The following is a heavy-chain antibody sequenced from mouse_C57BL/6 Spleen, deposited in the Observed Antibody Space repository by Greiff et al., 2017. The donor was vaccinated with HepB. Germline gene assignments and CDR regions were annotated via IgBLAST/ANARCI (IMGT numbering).Heavy chain of an antibody. V-gene: IGHV1-74*01. Sequence: QVQLQQPGAELVKPGASVKVSCKASGYTFTSYWMHWVKQRPGQGLEWIGRIHPSDSDTNYNQKFKGKATLTVDKSSSTAYMQLSSLTSEDSAVYYCAIIYYSNYVGSFAYWGQGTLVTVSA. D-gene: IGHD2-5*01. CDR1: GYTFTSYW. CDR2: IHPSDSDT. J-gene: IGHJ3*01. CDR3: AIIYYSNYVGSFAY.